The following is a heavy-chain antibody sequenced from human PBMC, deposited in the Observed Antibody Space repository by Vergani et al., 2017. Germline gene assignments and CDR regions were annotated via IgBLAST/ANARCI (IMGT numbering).Heavy chain of an antibody. Sequence: QVQVVQSGAEVKKSGASVKVSCKTSGYTFSNYYMHWVRQAPGKGLEWVAFIRYDGTKRFYGDSVKGRFTISRDNSQTTVFLQMNSLRADDSAVYYCTKAGQYDSDNFHDSWGQGALVTVAS. D-gene: IGHD3-22*01. V-gene: IGHV3-30*02. CDR3: TKAGQYDSDNFHDS. CDR1: GYTFSNYY. CDR2: IRYDGTKR. J-gene: IGHJ1*01.